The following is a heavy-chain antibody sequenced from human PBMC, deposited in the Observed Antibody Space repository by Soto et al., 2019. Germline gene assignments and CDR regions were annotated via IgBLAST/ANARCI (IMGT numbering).Heavy chain of an antibody. CDR3: ANKYSYDSGTYLYHFDC. Sequence: EMQLLESGGGLVQPGGSLRLSCAASGFTFSNYAMSWFRQAPGKGLEWVSTLTAGGGDTYDAESVKGRFTMSRYNSKNTLYMQMNILRAEDTALYYCANKYSYDSGTYLYHFDCWGQGTLVTVSS. J-gene: IGHJ4*02. D-gene: IGHD3-10*01. CDR1: GFTFSNYA. CDR2: LTAGGGDT. V-gene: IGHV3-23*01.